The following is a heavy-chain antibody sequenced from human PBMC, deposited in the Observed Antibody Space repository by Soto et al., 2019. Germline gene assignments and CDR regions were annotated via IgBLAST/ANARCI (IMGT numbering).Heavy chain of an antibody. CDR1: GFTFSSYS. J-gene: IGHJ4*02. CDR2: ISSSSRYI. V-gene: IGHV3-21*01. Sequence: GVSLRVSCAASGFTFSSYSMNWVPQAPGKGLEWVTSISSSSRYIYYADSVKGRYTISRDNAKNSLYLQMNSLRAEDKAVYYCARDTVAGSDDYWGQGTLVTVSS. CDR3: ARDTVAGSDDY. D-gene: IGHD6-19*01.